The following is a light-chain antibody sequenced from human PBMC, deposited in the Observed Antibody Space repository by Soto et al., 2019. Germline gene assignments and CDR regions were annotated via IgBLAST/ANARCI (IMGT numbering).Light chain of an antibody. CDR2: DAS. Sequence: DIQMTQSPSSLSASVGDRVTITCQASQDIGNYLNWYQQKTGKAAKLLIYDASNLETGVPSRFSGSGAGTDFTFTISSLLPEDIAAYYCQQYNSLPYTFGQGTKLEIK. CDR1: QDIGNY. J-gene: IGKJ2*01. CDR3: QQYNSLPYT. V-gene: IGKV1-33*01.